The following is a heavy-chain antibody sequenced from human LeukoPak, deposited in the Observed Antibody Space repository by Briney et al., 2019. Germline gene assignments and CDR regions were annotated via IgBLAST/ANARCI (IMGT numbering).Heavy chain of an antibody. CDR3: AKSLFTSATGTGRAFHI. CDR1: GFTFGTYA. Sequence: PGGSLRLSCETSGFTFGTYAMGWVRQAPGKGLEWVSGISASGDVTFHADPVKGRFTISRDNSKNTLYLQMTSLRAEDTAEYYCAKSLFTSATGTGRAFHIWGQGTMVTVSS. V-gene: IGHV3-23*01. J-gene: IGHJ3*02. D-gene: IGHD1-1*01. CDR2: ISASGDVT.